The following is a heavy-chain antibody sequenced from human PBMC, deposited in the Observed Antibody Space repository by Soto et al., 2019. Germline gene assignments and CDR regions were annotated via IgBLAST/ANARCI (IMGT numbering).Heavy chain of an antibody. V-gene: IGHV2-5*02. CDR2: IYLDDDK. CDR1: GFSLSTSGVG. CDR3: ALVVVAATGDKYYCMDV. D-gene: IGHD2-15*01. Sequence: QITLKESGPTLVKPTQTLTLTCTFSGFSLSTSGVGVGWIRQPPGTALEWLALIYLDDDKRSSPALKSMRTITKDTSKNQLVRTMTNTDPVDTATYYSALVVVAATGDKYYCMDVWGKGTTVTVSS. J-gene: IGHJ6*03.